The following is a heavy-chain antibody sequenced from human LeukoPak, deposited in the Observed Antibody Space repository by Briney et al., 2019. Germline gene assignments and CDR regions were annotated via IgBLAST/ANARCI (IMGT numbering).Heavy chain of an antibody. V-gene: IGHV3-33*01. D-gene: IGHD2-2*01. Sequence: AGGPLRLSCAASGFTFSSYGMHWVRQAPGKGLEWVAVIWYDGSNNYYADSVKGRFTISRDNSKNTLYLQMNSLRAEDTAVYYCATHCSSTSCYYGWGQGTLVTVSS. CDR1: GFTFSSYG. J-gene: IGHJ4*02. CDR2: IWYDGSNN. CDR3: ATHCSSTSCYYG.